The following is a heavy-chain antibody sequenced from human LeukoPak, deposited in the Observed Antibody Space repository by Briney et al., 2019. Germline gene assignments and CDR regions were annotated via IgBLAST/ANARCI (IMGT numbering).Heavy chain of an antibody. V-gene: IGHV3-21*01. CDR1: GFTFSSYS. J-gene: IGHJ6*03. Sequence: PGGSLRLSCAASGFTFSSYSMNWVRQAPGKGLEWVSSISSSSSYIYYADSVKGRFTISRDNAKNSLYLQMNSLRAEDTAVYYCASPYSSSSSYYMDVWGKGTTVTVSS. D-gene: IGHD6-6*01. CDR2: ISSSSSYI. CDR3: ASPYSSSSSYYMDV.